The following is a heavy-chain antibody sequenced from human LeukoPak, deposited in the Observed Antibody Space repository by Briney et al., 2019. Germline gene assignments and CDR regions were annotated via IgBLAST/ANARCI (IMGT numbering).Heavy chain of an antibody. CDR1: GFTFSSYA. V-gene: IGHV3-23*01. CDR2: ISGSGGST. J-gene: IGHJ3*02. CDR3: ARKFFYSTSWYDAFDM. D-gene: IGHD6-13*01. Sequence: GGSLRLSCAASGFTFSSYAMSWVRQAPGKGLEWVSAISGSGGSTYYADSVKGRFTISRDNSKNTLYLQMNSLRAEDTAVYFCARKFFYSTSWYDAFDMWDQRTMVTVSS.